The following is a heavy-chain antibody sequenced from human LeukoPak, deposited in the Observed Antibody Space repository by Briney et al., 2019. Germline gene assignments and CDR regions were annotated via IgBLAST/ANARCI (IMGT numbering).Heavy chain of an antibody. J-gene: IGHJ3*02. CDR2: IKQDGTEK. CDR3: ARYAYCGGDCYPSDAFDI. Sequence: GGSLRLSCVASGFSFTTYWMGWVRQAPGKGLEWVANIKQDGTEKYYVDSVKGRFTISRDNAKNSLYLQVNSLRVEDTAVYYCARYAYCGGDCYPSDAFDIWGQGTMVTVSS. CDR1: GFSFTTYW. D-gene: IGHD2-21*02. V-gene: IGHV3-7*01.